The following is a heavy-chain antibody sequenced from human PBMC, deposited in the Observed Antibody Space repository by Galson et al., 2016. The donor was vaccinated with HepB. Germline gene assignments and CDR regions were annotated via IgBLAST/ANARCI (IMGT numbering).Heavy chain of an antibody. CDR1: GYTLTELS. J-gene: IGHJ6*02. D-gene: IGHD3-22*01. V-gene: IGHV1-24*01. CDR3: VTGTMSSAYWYYGMDV. Sequence: SVKVSCKVSGYTLTELSMHWVRQVPGKGLEWMGGFDPENGETIYAQKFQGRVTMSEDTSTDTAYMELSSLRSEDTAVYFCVTGTMSSAYWYYGMDVWGQGTTVTVSS. CDR2: FDPENGET.